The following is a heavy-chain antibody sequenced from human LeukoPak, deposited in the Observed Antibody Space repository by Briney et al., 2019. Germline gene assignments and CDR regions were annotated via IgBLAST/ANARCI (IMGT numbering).Heavy chain of an antibody. CDR2: ISYSGST. D-gene: IGHD3-10*01. CDR1: GGSISSYY. J-gene: IGHJ5*02. Sequence: SETLSLTCTVSGGSISSYYWSWIRQPPGKGLEWIGYISYSGSTNYNPSLKSRVTISLETSKTQFSLKLRSVTAADTAVYYCARKGTYYYGSGSYSLAREWFDPWGQGTLVTVSS. V-gene: IGHV4-59*12. CDR3: ARKGTYYYGSGSYSLAREWFDP.